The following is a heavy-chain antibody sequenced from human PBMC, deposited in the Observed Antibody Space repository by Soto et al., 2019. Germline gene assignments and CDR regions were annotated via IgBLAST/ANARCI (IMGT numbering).Heavy chain of an antibody. CDR3: ASGYYDSSGYYYFDY. Sequence: SVKVSCKASGGTFSGYAISWVRQAPGQGLEWMGGIIPIFGTANYAQKFQGRVTITADESTSTAYMELSSLRSEDTAVYYCASGYYDSSGYYYFDYWGQGNLVTVS. J-gene: IGHJ4*02. V-gene: IGHV1-69*13. D-gene: IGHD3-22*01. CDR2: IIPIFGTA. CDR1: GGTFSGYA.